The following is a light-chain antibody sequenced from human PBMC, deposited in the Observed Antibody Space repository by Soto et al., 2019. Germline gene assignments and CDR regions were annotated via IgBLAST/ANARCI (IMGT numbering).Light chain of an antibody. CDR2: GAS. J-gene: IGKJ4*01. Sequence: EIVLTPSPGTLSLSPGERATLSCRASQSVISRSVAWYQQKPGQAPRLLIYGASSRATGIPDRVSGSGSGTDFTLTINRLEPEDFAVYYCQQYGTSPPTCGGGTKVYIK. V-gene: IGKV3-20*01. CDR1: QSVISRS. CDR3: QQYGTSPPT.